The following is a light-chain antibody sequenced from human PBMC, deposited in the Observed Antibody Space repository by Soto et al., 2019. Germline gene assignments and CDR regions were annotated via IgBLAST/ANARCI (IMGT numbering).Light chain of an antibody. CDR1: QGVSSSY. CDR2: GAS. Sequence: EIVLTQSPCTLSLSPGERATLSCRASQGVSSSYLAWYQQRLGQAPRLLIFGASSRATGIPDRFSGSGSGTDFTLSISRLEPEDFAVYYCQLYANSPPMYTFGQGTKV. CDR3: QLYANSPPMYT. V-gene: IGKV3-20*01. J-gene: IGKJ2*01.